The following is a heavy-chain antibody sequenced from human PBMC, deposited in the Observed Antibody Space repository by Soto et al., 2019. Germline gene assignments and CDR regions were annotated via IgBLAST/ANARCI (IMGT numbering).Heavy chain of an antibody. D-gene: IGHD3-9*01. CDR1: GYDFFTYW. Sequence: EVQLVQSGAEVKKPGESLKSSCKAAGYDFFTYWIAWVRQMPGKGLELVAMIDPADSATRYSPSVQGQVTISVDKSTTTAHLQWNSLKASDSAMYYCARRDWVVDYWGQGTPVTVSS. CDR3: ARRDWVVDY. J-gene: IGHJ4*02. V-gene: IGHV5-51*03. CDR2: IDPADSAT.